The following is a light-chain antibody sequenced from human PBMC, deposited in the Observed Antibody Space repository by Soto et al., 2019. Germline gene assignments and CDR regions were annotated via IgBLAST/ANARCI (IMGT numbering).Light chain of an antibody. CDR3: QQRSNWLLT. V-gene: IGKV3-11*01. CDR1: QSVSSY. J-gene: IGKJ4*01. Sequence: EIVLTQSPATLSLSPGERATLSCWASQSVSSYLAWYQQKPGQAPRLLIYDASNRATGIPARFSGSGSGTDFTLTISSLEPEDFAVYYCQQRSNWLLTFGGGTKVEIK. CDR2: DAS.